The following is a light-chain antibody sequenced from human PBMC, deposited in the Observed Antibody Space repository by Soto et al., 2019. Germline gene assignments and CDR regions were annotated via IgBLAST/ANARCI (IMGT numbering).Light chain of an antibody. Sequence: QSVLTQPASVSGSPGQSITISCTGTSSDVGGYNYVSWYQQHPGKAPKLMIYEVSNRPSGVSNRFSGSKSGNTASLTISGLQAEDEADYYCSSYTSQRTLVFGGGTKLTVL. CDR2: EVS. J-gene: IGLJ3*02. CDR1: SSDVGGYNY. CDR3: SSYTSQRTLV. V-gene: IGLV2-14*01.